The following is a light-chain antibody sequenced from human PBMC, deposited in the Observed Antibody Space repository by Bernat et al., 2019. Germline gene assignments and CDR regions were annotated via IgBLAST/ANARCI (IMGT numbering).Light chain of an antibody. Sequence: QSALTQPPSASGSPGQSVTISCTGTSSDVGGYNYVSWYQQHPGKAPKVIMYEVSKRPSGVPDRFSGSKSGNTASLTVSGLQAEDEADYYCSSYAGSKNVVFGGGTKLTVL. CDR2: EVS. CDR1: SSDVGGYNY. CDR3: SSYAGSKNVV. J-gene: IGLJ2*01. V-gene: IGLV2-8*01.